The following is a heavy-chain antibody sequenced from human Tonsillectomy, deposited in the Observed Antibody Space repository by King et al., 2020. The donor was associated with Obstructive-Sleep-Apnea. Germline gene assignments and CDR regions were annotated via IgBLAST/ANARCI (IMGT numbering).Heavy chain of an antibody. D-gene: IGHD6-19*01. CDR2: IRSSSSII. V-gene: IGHV3-48*04. Sequence: VQLVESGGGLVQPGASLRLSCAASGFTFSSYKMNWVRQAPGKGLEWVAYIRSSSSIIYYADSVKGRFTISRDNAKNSLYLQLNSLRAEDTAVDYCAGWLYGRGSIDYWGQGTLVTVSS. J-gene: IGHJ4*02. CDR1: GFTFSSYK. CDR3: AGWLYGRGSIDY.